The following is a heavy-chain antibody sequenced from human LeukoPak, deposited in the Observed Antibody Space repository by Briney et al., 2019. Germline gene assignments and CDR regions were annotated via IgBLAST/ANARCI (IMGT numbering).Heavy chain of an antibody. CDR1: GSTFSSYS. V-gene: IGHV3-48*01. J-gene: IGHJ3*02. Sequence: PGGSLRLSCAASGSTFSSYSMNWVRQAPGKGLEWVSYISSSSSTIYYADSVKGRLTISRDNAKNSLYLQMNSLRAEDTAVYYCASTYYYDSSGYYYFSFPDAFDIWGQGTMVTVSS. D-gene: IGHD3-22*01. CDR2: ISSSSSTI. CDR3: ASTYYYDSSGYYYFSFPDAFDI.